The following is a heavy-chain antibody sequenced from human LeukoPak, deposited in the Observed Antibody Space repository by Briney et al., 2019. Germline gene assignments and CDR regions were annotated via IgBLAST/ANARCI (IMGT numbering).Heavy chain of an antibody. CDR2: IKQDGSEK. CDR3: AGDPWGDSLFDY. D-gene: IGHD2-21*02. V-gene: IGHV3-7*01. CDR1: GFTFSSYW. J-gene: IGHJ4*02. Sequence: GGYLRLSCAASGFTFSSYWMSWVRQAPGKGLEWVANIKQDGSEKYYVDSVKGRFTISRDNAKNSLYLQMNSLRAEDTAVYYCAGDPWGDSLFDYWGQGTLVTVSS.